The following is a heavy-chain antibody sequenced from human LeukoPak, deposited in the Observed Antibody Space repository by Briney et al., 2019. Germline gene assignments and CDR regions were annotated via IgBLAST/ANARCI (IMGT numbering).Heavy chain of an antibody. J-gene: IGHJ6*02. V-gene: IGHV3-23*01. D-gene: IGHD6-13*01. CDR3: AKDAHSSSWYGPEDYYYYYGMDV. CDR2: ISGSGGST. Sequence: GRSLRLSCAASGFTFSSYAMSWVRQAPGKGLEWVSAISGSGGSTYYADSVKGRFTISRDNSKNTLYLQMNSLRAEDTAVYYCAKDAHSSSWYGPEDYYYYYGMDVWGQGTTVTVSS. CDR1: GFTFSSYA.